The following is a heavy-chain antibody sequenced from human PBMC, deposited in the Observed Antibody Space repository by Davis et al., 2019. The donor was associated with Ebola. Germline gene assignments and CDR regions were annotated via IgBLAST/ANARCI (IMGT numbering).Heavy chain of an antibody. CDR2: INHSGST. CDR3: ARDGETTVATLDY. V-gene: IGHV4-34*01. CDR1: GGSFSGYY. J-gene: IGHJ4*02. Sequence: MPGGSLRLSCAVYGGSFSGYYWSWIRQPPGKGLEWIGEINHSGSTNYNPSLKSRVTISVDTSKNQFSLKLSSVTAADTAVYYYARDGETTVATLDYWGQGTLVTVSS. D-gene: IGHD4-11*01.